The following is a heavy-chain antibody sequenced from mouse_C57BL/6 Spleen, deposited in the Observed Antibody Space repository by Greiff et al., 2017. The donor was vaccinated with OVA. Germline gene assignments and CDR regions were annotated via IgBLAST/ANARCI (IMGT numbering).Heavy chain of an antibody. CDR2: ISDGGSYT. V-gene: IGHV5-4*01. CDR1: GFTFSSYA. D-gene: IGHD1-1*01. Sequence: VQLVESGGGLVKPGGSLKLSCAASGFTFSSYAMSWVRQTPEKRLEWVATISDGGSYTYYPDNVKGRFTISRDNAKNNLYLQMSHLKSEDTAMYYCAREDYYGSSYDLFDVWGTGTTVTVSS. J-gene: IGHJ1*03. CDR3: AREDYYGSSYDLFDV.